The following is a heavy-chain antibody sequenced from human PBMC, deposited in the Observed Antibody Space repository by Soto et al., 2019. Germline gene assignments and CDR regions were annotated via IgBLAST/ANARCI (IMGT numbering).Heavy chain of an antibody. CDR1: GFTFDYYW. D-gene: IGHD3-10*01. Sequence: EVQLVESGGGLVQPGESLRLSCAASGFTFDYYWMHWVRQAPGKGLVWVSRVHSDGTTTTYADSVKGRFTISRDNARNTVTLQMSSLRAEDTAIYYCARGDRGGFDLWGHGTVVTVSS. CDR3: ARGDRGGFDL. CDR2: VHSDGTTT. V-gene: IGHV3-74*01. J-gene: IGHJ3*01.